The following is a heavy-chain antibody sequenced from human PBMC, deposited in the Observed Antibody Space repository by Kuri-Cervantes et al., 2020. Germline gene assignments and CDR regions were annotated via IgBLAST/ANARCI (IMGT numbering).Heavy chain of an antibody. J-gene: IGHJ6*03. Sequence: SVKVSCKASGGPFSGYAISWVRQAPGQGLEWMGGIIPMFGTADYAQKFQGRVTITADKSTSTAYMEMSSLRSDDTAVYYCARDDKAPPYYYGSGSYNYYYYMDVWGKGTTVTVSS. D-gene: IGHD3-10*01. CDR1: GGPFSGYA. CDR2: IIPMFGTA. V-gene: IGHV1-69*06. CDR3: ARDDKAPPYYYGSGSYNYYYYMDV.